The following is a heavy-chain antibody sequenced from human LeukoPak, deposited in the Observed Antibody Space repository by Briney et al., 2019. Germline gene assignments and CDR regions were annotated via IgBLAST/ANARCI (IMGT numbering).Heavy chain of an antibody. CDR1: GYTFTGYY. CDR3: ARRSGYDRYYFDY. CDR2: INPNSGGT. V-gene: IGHV1-2*02. J-gene: IGHJ4*02. Sequence: GASVKVSCKASGYTFTGYYMHWVRQAPGQGLEWMGWINPNSGGTNYAQKFQGRVTMTRDTSISTAYMELSRLRSDDTAVYYCARRSGYDRYYFDYWGQGTLVTVSS. D-gene: IGHD5-12*01.